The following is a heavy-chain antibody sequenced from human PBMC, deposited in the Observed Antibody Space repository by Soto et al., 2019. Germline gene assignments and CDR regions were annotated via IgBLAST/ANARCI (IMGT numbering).Heavy chain of an antibody. CDR3: ARGSYDSYAGFFGMDV. D-gene: IGHD3-10*01. V-gene: IGHV1-69*13. CDR2: IIPFSGTV. CDR1: GGSFMSQA. Sequence: SVKVSGKTSGGSFMSQAISWVRQAPGQGPEWMGGIIPFSGTVTYTQRFQGRLTLTADEPTKTAYMELSSLRSEDTAVYYCARGSYDSYAGFFGMDVWGQGTKVTVS. J-gene: IGHJ6*02.